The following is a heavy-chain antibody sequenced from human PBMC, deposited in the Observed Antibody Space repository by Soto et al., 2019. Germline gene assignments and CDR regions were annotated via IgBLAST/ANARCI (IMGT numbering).Heavy chain of an antibody. V-gene: IGHV1-69*04. CDR2: IIPILDIA. J-gene: IGHJ5*02. CDR3: ARDGRWGDIVVVDHIEDHRFDP. CDR1: GGTFSSYT. D-gene: IGHD2-2*01. Sequence: SVKVSCKASGGTFSSYTISWVRQAPGQGLEWMGRIIPILDIANYAQKFQGRVTITADKSTSTAYMELSSLRSEDTAVYYCARDGRWGDIVVVDHIEDHRFDPWGQGTLVTVSS.